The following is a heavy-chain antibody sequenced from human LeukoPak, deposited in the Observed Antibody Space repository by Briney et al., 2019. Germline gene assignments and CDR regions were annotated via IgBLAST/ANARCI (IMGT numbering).Heavy chain of an antibody. CDR2: ISSTISTI. J-gene: IGHJ6*03. CDR3: QKEGTQGAHYYMDV. CDR1: GFTVRTYS. D-gene: IGHD1-1*01. Sequence: GGSLRLSCAASGFTVRTYSMNWVRQAPGKGLEWVSFISSTISTIYYADSVKGRFTISRDNAKNSLYLQMNSLRAGDTAVYYCQKEGTQGAHYYMDVWGKGTTVIVSS. V-gene: IGHV3-48*01.